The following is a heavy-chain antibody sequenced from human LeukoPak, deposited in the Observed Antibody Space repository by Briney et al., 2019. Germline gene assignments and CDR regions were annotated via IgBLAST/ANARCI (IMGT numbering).Heavy chain of an antibody. D-gene: IGHD3-3*01. Sequence: GGSLRLSCAASGFTFSDYWMSWVRQAPGKGLEWVGRIKSKTDGETTDYAAPVKGRFTISRDDSKNTLYLQMNSLRTEDTAVYYCTTPFFPAWGQGPLVTVSS. J-gene: IGHJ4*02. CDR1: GFTFSDYW. CDR3: TTPFFPA. CDR2: IKSKTDGETT. V-gene: IGHV3-15*01.